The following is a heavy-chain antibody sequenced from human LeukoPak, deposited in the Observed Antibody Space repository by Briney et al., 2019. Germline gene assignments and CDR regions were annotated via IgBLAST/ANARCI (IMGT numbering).Heavy chain of an antibody. CDR3: ARDQGIWYYYGSGNWFDP. Sequence: PSETLSLTCTVSGGSISSGSYYWSWIRQPAGKGLEWIGRIYTSGSTNYNPSLKSRVTMSVDTSKNQFSLKLSSVTAADTAVYYCARDQGIWYYYGSGNWFDPWGQGTLVTVSS. CDR2: IYTSGST. J-gene: IGHJ5*02. D-gene: IGHD3-10*01. V-gene: IGHV4-61*02. CDR1: GGSISSGSYY.